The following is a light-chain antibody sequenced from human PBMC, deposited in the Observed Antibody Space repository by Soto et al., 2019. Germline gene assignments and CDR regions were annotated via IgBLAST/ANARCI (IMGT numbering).Light chain of an antibody. CDR1: QSVSDNY. Sequence: EIVLTQSPGTLSLSPGERATLSCRASQSVSDNYLAWYQQKPGQAPRLLIYGASSRATGIPDRFSGSGSGTDFTLTISRLEPEDFAVYYCQQYGRSPYTFGQGTKLVIK. CDR3: QQYGRSPYT. CDR2: GAS. V-gene: IGKV3-20*01. J-gene: IGKJ2*01.